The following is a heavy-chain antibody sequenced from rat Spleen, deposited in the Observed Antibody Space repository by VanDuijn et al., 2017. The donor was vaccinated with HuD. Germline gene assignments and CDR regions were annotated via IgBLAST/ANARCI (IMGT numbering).Heavy chain of an antibody. CDR1: GFTFSNYW. CDR2: ISADGVNT. CDR3: TTERYPPFAY. D-gene: IGHD1-5*01. J-gene: IGHJ3*01. Sequence: EVQLVETGGGLVQPGRSLRLSCVASGFTFSNYWMYWVRQAPGKGLEWVSSISADGVNTYYPDSVKGRFTISRDNAKSTLYLQMDSLRSEDTATYYCTTERYPPFAYWGQGTLVTVSS. V-gene: IGHV5-58*01.